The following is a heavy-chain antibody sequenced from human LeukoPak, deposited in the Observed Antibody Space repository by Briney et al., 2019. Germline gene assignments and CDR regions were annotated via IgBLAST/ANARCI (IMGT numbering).Heavy chain of an antibody. CDR1: GFTFSTYG. J-gene: IGHJ5*02. D-gene: IGHD2-15*01. CDR2: IRYDAINK. CDR3: AGQSRLGYCSGGSCYSQPFDP. V-gene: IGHV3-30*02. Sequence: GGSLRLSCAASGFTFSTYGMHWVRQAPGKGLEWVAFIRYDAINKYYAASVKGRCTISRDNAKNSLYLQINSLRAEDTAVYYCAGQSRLGYCSGGSCYSQPFDPWGQGTLVTVSS.